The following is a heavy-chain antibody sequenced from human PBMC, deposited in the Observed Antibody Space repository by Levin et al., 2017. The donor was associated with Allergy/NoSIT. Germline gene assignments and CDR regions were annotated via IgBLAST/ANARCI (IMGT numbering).Heavy chain of an antibody. CDR2: ISAYNGNT. CDR3: ARGSRLAEYNWFDP. J-gene: IGHJ5*02. V-gene: IGHV1-18*01. Sequence: GESLKISCKASGYTFTSYGISWVRQAPGQGLEWMGWISAYNGNTNYAQKLQGRVTMTTDTSTSTAYMELRSLRSDDTAVYYCARGSRLAEYNWFDPWGQGTLVTVSS. CDR1: GYTFTSYG. D-gene: IGHD6-19*01.